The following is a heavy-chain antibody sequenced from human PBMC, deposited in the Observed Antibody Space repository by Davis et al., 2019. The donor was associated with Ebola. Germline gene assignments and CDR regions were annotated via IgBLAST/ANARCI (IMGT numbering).Heavy chain of an antibody. Sequence: PGGSLRLSCAASGFPFSGSAMHWVRQASGKGLEWVGRIRSKANSYATVYAASVKGRFTISRDDSKNTAYLQMNSLKTEDTAVYYCILPAAFDYWGQGTLVTVSS. V-gene: IGHV3-73*01. CDR1: GFPFSGSA. CDR2: IRSKANSYAT. D-gene: IGHD2-2*01. J-gene: IGHJ4*02. CDR3: ILPAAFDY.